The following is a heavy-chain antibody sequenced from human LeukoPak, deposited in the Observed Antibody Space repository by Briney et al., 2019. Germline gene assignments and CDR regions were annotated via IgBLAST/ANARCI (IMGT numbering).Heavy chain of an antibody. CDR3: ARDGAEGDNSAFDM. Sequence: GGSLRLSCAASGVTLSDHHMDWVRQAPGRGLEWVGRTRDKARGYTTEYAASVKGRFTISRDDSKTLVYLQMNSLRTEDTAVYFCARDGAEGDNSAFDMWGQGTVVTVSS. J-gene: IGHJ3*02. CDR1: GVTLSDHH. CDR2: TRDKARGYTT. V-gene: IGHV3-72*01. D-gene: IGHD3-22*01.